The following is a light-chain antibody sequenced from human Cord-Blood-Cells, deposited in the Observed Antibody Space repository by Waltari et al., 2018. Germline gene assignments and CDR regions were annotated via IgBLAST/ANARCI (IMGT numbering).Light chain of an antibody. CDR1: SSDVGGYNY. J-gene: IGLJ1*01. Sequence: QSALTQPASVSGSPGQSLTIPCTGTSSDVGGYNYVSWYQQHPGKAPKLKFYHVSNRSAGFANRFSASNSGNTASLNMSGLQAEDEADYYCISYTSSSTYFCGSWTKVTFL. CDR2: HVS. CDR3: ISYTSSSTYF. V-gene: IGLV2-14*01.